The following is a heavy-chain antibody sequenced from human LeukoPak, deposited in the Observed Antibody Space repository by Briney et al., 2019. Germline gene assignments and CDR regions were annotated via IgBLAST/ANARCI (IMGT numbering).Heavy chain of an antibody. CDR3: TREANDFKFDY. Sequence: PGRSLRLSCAASGFTFSSYGMHWVRQAPGKGLEWVAVISYDGSNKYYADSVKGRFTISRDNSKNTLYLQMNSLRAEDTAVFYCTREANDFKFDYWGQGTLVTVSS. CDR2: ISYDGSNK. D-gene: IGHD1-1*01. J-gene: IGHJ4*02. V-gene: IGHV3-30*03. CDR1: GFTFSSYG.